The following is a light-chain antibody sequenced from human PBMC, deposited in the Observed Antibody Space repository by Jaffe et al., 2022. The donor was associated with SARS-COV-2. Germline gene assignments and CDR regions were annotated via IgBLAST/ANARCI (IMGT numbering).Light chain of an antibody. V-gene: IGKV1-33*01. CDR2: DAS. CDR1: QDISNY. J-gene: IGKJ4*01. Sequence: DIQMTQSPSSLSASVGDRVTITCQASQDISNYLNWYQQKPGKAPKLLIYDASNLETGVPSRFSGSGSGTDFTFTISSLQPEDIATYYCQQYDNLAQGLTFGGGTKVEIK. CDR3: QQYDNLAQGLT.